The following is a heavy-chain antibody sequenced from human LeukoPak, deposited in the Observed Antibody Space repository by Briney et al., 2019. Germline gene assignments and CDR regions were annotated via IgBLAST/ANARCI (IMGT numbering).Heavy chain of an antibody. Sequence: GGSLRLSCAVSGFTFSSYWMSWVRQAPGTGLVWVANINQDGSDKQYVDSVKGRFTISRDNAKNSLYLQMSSLRAEDTAVYYCASASRSGYPGHVRGQGTTVTVSS. D-gene: IGHD3-3*01. V-gene: IGHV3-7*01. J-gene: IGHJ6*02. CDR1: GFTFSSYW. CDR2: INQDGSDK. CDR3: ASASRSGYPGHV.